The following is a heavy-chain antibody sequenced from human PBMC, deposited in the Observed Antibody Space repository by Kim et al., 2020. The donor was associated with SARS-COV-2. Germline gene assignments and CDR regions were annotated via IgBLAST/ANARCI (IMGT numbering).Heavy chain of an antibody. V-gene: IGHV4-31*03. J-gene: IGHJ5*02. D-gene: IGHD4-17*01. CDR2: IYYSGST. CDR1: GGSISSGGYY. CDR3: ARVPPTTVTWGNWFDP. Sequence: SETLSLTCTVSGGSISSGGYYWSWIRQHPGKGLEWIGYIYYSGSTYYNPSLKRRVTISVDTSKNQFSLKLSCVTAADTAVYYCARVPPTTVTWGNWFDPWGQGTLVTVSS.